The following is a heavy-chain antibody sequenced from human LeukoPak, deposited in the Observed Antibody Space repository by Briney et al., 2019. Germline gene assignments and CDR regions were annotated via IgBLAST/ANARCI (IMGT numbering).Heavy chain of an antibody. CDR1: GGSISSSSYY. Sequence: PSETLSLTCAVSGGSISSSSYYWGWIRQPPGRGLGWFGSIYYSGSTYYNPSLKSRVTISVDTSKDQCTLQLSSVTAEDTAVYYCARYATDDAFDIWGQGTMVTVSS. D-gene: IGHD4-17*01. CDR3: ARYATDDAFDI. V-gene: IGHV4-39*01. J-gene: IGHJ3*02. CDR2: IYYSGST.